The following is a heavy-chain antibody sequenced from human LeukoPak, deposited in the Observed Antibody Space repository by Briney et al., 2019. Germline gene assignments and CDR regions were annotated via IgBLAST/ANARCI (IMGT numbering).Heavy chain of an antibody. CDR2: ISGSGGST. V-gene: IGHV3-23*01. J-gene: IGHJ3*02. CDR1: GFTFSSYA. CDR3: ARSNYYDSRSWDFDI. D-gene: IGHD3-22*01. Sequence: PGGSLRLSCAASGFTFSSYAMSWVRQAPGKGLEWVSAISGSGGSTYYADSVKGRFTISRDNAKNSLYLQMNSLRAEDTALYYCARSNYYDSRSWDFDIWGQGTMVTVSS.